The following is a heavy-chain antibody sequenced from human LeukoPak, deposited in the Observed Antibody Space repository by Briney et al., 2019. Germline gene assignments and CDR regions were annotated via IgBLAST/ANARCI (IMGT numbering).Heavy chain of an antibody. Sequence: ASVKVSCKASGGTFSSYAISWVRQAPGQGLEWMGGIIPIFGTANYAQKFQGRVTITTDESTSTAYMELSSLRSEDTAVYYCARDPTYYYDSSGYFYYFDYWGQGTLVTVSS. V-gene: IGHV1-69*05. CDR1: GGTFSSYA. CDR3: ARDPTYYYDSSGYFYYFDY. J-gene: IGHJ4*02. D-gene: IGHD3-22*01. CDR2: IIPIFGTA.